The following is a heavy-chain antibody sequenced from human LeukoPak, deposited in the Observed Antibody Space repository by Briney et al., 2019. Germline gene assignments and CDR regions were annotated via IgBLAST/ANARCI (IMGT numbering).Heavy chain of an antibody. D-gene: IGHD3-22*01. Sequence: RASVKVSCKASGYTFTGYYMHWVRQAPGQGLEWMGWINPNSGGTNYAQKFQGRVTMTRDTSISTAYMELSRLRSDDTAVYYCARGGNTYYYDSSGPLDYWGQGTLVTVSS. V-gene: IGHV1-2*02. CDR3: ARGGNTYYYDSSGPLDY. CDR1: GYTFTGYY. CDR2: INPNSGGT. J-gene: IGHJ4*02.